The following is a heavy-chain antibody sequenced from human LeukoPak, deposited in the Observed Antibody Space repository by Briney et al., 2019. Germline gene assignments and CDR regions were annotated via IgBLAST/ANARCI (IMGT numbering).Heavy chain of an antibody. V-gene: IGHV3-53*01. Sequence: GGSLRLSCVVSGFTVSTNFMSWVRQAPGERLEWVSVIYSGGSTYYADSVKGRFTISRDNSKYTLYLQMNSLRAEDTAVYYCARTRVDTTTFDYFDYWGQGTLVTVSS. J-gene: IGHJ4*02. CDR1: GFTVSTNF. CDR2: IYSGGST. CDR3: ARTRVDTTTFDYFDY. D-gene: IGHD4-11*01.